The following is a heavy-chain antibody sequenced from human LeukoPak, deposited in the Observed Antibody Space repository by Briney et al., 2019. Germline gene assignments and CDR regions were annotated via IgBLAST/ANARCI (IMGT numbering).Heavy chain of an antibody. Sequence: PSETLSLTCAVYGGSFSGYYWSWIRQPPGKGLEWIGEINHSGSTNYNPSLKSRVTISVDTSKNQFSLKLSSVTAADTAVYYCARGPYSSSSLDYCGQGTLVTVSS. V-gene: IGHV4-34*01. J-gene: IGHJ4*02. D-gene: IGHD6-6*01. CDR2: INHSGST. CDR1: GGSFSGYY. CDR3: ARGPYSSSSLDY.